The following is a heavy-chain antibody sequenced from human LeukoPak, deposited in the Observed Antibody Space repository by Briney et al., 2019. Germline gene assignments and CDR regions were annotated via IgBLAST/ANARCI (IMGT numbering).Heavy chain of an antibody. CDR1: GGSFSGHY. D-gene: IGHD3-10*01. CDR3: ARGNQTMVRGVSHWFDP. V-gene: IGHV4-34*01. J-gene: IGHJ5*02. CDR2: SNQSGST. Sequence: SETLSLTCPVYGGSFSGHYWSWLRQPPGEGLEWIGESNQSGSTHYNPSLESRVSISVDTSQTQFSLKLTSVTAADTAVYYCARGNQTMVRGVSHWFDPWGQGTLVTVSS.